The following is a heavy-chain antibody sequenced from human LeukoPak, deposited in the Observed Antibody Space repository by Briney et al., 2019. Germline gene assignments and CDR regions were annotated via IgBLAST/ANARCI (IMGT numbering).Heavy chain of an antibody. J-gene: IGHJ5*02. D-gene: IGHD2-2*01. CDR1: GGTFSSYA. CDR2: IIPIFGTA. CDR3: ARDCSSTNCSSFDP. Sequence: ASVKVSCKTSGGTFSSYAISWVRQAPGQGLEWMGGIIPIFGTANYAQKFQGRVTITADKSTSTAYMELSSLRSEDTAVYYCARDCSSTNCSSFDPWGQGTLVTVSS. V-gene: IGHV1-69*06.